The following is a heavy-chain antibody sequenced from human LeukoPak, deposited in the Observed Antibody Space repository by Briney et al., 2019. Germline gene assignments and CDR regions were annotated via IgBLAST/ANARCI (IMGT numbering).Heavy chain of an antibody. CDR2: IKQDGSQR. CDR1: GFTFSDYW. J-gene: IGHJ4*02. V-gene: IGHV3-7*01. Sequence: GGSLRLSCTASGFTFSDYWMTWVRQAPGKGPEWVANIKQDGSQRYYVDSVRGRFTISRDNTKNSLFLQMNGLRAEDTAVYYCARRGGSSSRRSPIDYWGQGTLVTVPS. CDR3: ARRGGSSSRRSPIDY. D-gene: IGHD6-6*01.